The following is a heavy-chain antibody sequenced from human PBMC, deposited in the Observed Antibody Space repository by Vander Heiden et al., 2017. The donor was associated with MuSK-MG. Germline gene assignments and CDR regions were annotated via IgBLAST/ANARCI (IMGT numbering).Heavy chain of an antibody. J-gene: IGHJ4*02. V-gene: IGHV3-15*01. CDR3: TTGITMIVVANGISYFDY. CDR2: IKSKTDGGTT. D-gene: IGHD3-22*01. Sequence: EVQLVESGGGLVKPGGSLRLSCAASGFTFSNAWMSWVRQASGKGLEWVGRIKSKTDGGTTDYAAPVKGRFTISRDDSKNTLYLQMNSLKTEDTAVYYCTTGITMIVVANGISYFDYWGQGTLVTVSS. CDR1: GFTFSNAW.